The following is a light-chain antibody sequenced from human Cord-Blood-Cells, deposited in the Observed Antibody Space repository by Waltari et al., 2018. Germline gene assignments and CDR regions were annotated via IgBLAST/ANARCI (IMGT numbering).Light chain of an antibody. CDR2: DAS. Sequence: TQSPATLCLSPGDRARLACRASQSVSSYLAWYQQKPGQAPRLLIYDASNRATGIPARFSGSRSGTDFTLTISSLEPEDFAVYYCQQRSNWPAITFGQGTRLEIK. J-gene: IGKJ5*01. CDR1: QSVSSY. V-gene: IGKV3-11*01. CDR3: QQRSNWPAIT.